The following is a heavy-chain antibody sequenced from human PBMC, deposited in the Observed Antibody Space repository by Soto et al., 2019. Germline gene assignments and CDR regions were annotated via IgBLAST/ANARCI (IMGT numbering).Heavy chain of an antibody. Sequence: QVQLVESGGDVVQPGRSLRLSCAASGFTFSHYGLHWVRQTPGKGLEWVAVIWDDGNKKFYADSVKGRFTISRDNSANTLYLQMNRLRAADTAVYFCVRGGNAAGAFDIWGQGTMVTVFS. D-gene: IGHD3-16*01. V-gene: IGHV3-33*01. J-gene: IGHJ3*02. CDR2: IWDDGNKK. CDR1: GFTFSHYG. CDR3: VRGGNAAGAFDI.